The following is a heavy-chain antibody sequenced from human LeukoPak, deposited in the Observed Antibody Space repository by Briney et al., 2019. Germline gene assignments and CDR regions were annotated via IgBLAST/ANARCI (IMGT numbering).Heavy chain of an antibody. J-gene: IGHJ4*02. V-gene: IGHV3-23*01. CDR1: GFTFSSYT. Sequence: PGGSLRLSCAASGFTFSSYTINWVRQAPGKGLEWVSAISGSAISTYYADSVKGRFTISRDNSKNTLYLQMNSLRADDTAVYYCARVSQLWFDYWGQGTLVTVSS. CDR3: ARVSQLWFDY. CDR2: ISGSAIST. D-gene: IGHD5-18*01.